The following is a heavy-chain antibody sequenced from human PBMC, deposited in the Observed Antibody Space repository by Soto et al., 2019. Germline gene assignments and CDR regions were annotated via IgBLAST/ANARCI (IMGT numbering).Heavy chain of an antibody. V-gene: IGHV4-4*07. CDR1: GASVSENY. Sequence: QVQLQESGTGLVKPSETLSLSCSVSGASVSENYWSWIRQPGGKAMEWIGRVSASGKCNYDPSLTSRVAISIDTSQIQVPLSLRSVTAADTAVYYCARNPLTNNNSPPWGQGTLVTVSS. CDR2: VSASGKC. J-gene: IGHJ5*02. CDR3: ARNPLTNNNSPP. D-gene: IGHD4-17*01.